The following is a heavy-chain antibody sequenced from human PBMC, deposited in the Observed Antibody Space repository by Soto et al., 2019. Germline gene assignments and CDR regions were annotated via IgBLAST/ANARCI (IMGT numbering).Heavy chain of an antibody. V-gene: IGHV3-23*01. Sequence: GGSLRLSCAASGFTFSSYAMSWVRQAPGKGLEWVSAISGSGGSTYYADSVKGRFTISRDNSKNTLYLQMNSLRAEDTAVYYCAKDPYYDILTGWEPDYWGQGTLVTVSS. CDR2: ISGSGGST. D-gene: IGHD3-9*01. CDR3: AKDPYYDILTGWEPDY. J-gene: IGHJ4*02. CDR1: GFTFSSYA.